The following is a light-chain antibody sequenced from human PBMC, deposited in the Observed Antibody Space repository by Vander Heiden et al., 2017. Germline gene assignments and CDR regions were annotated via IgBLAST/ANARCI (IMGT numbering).Light chain of an antibody. CDR2: DVT. CDR3: CSYAGSYTLI. V-gene: IGLV2-11*01. J-gene: IGLJ2*01. CDR1: SSDVGAYDY. Sequence: QSALTQPRSVSGSPGQSVTITCTGTSSDVGAYDYVSWYQQHPGKAPKLMIYDVTKRPSGVPDRFSGSKSGNTASLTISGLQAEEEADYYCCSYAGSYTLIFGGGTKLTVL.